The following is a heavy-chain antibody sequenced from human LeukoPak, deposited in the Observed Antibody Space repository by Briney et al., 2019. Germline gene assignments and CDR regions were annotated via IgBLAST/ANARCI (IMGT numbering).Heavy chain of an antibody. Sequence: GGSLRLSCAASGFAFSSYSTNWVRQAPGKGLEWASSISSSSSYIYYADSVKGRFTISRDNAKNSLYLQMNSLRAEDTAVYYCALELAAAGTLDYWGQGTLVTVSS. J-gene: IGHJ4*02. CDR3: ALELAAAGTLDY. CDR2: ISSSSSYI. CDR1: GFAFSSYS. D-gene: IGHD6-13*01. V-gene: IGHV3-21*01.